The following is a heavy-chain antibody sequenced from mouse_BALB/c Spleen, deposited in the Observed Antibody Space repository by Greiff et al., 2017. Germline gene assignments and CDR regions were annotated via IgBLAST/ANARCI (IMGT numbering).Heavy chain of an antibody. V-gene: IGHV14-3*02. CDR2: IDPANGNT. D-gene: IGHD2-4*01. J-gene: IGHJ1*01. CDR3: ARSGYDYDDWYFDV. Sequence: EVQLQQSGAELVKPGASVKLSCTASGFNIKDTYMHWVKQRPEQGLEWIGRIDPANGNTKYDPKFQGKATITADTSSNTAYLQLSSLTSEDTAVYYCARSGYDYDDWYFDVWGAGTTVTVSS. CDR1: GFNIKDTY.